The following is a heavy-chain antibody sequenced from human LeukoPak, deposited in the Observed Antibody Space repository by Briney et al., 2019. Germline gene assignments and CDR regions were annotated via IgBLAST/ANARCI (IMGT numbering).Heavy chain of an antibody. CDR1: GYSISSGYY. CDR2: IHHSGVT. CDR3: VRALMGFYYYYMDV. V-gene: IGHV4-38-2*02. Sequence: SETLSLTCTASGYSISSGYYWSRVRQPPGKGLEWIGTIHHSGVTYYNPSLKSRVTVSVDTSKNQFSLKLSSVTAAGTAVYYCVRALMGFYYYYMDVWGKGTTVTVSS. J-gene: IGHJ6*03. D-gene: IGHD3-16*01.